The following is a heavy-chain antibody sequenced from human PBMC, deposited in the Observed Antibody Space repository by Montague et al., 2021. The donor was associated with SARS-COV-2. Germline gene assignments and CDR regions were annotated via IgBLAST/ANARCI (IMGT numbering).Heavy chain of an antibody. J-gene: IGHJ4*02. Sequence: SETLSLTCTVSGDSISSSSYDWGWIRRPPGKGLEWIGHISYHGNTNYNPSLKSRVTISIDTSRNQFSLKVSSVTATDTAIYYCARRLDYWGSSGQRRHFDYWGQGTLVTVSS. CDR3: ARRLDYWGSSGQRRHFDY. V-gene: IGHV4-39*01. CDR2: ISYHGNT. D-gene: IGHD6-19*01. CDR1: GDSISSSSYD.